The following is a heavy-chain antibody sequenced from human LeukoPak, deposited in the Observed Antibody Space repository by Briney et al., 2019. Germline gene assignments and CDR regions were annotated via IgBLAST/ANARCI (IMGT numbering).Heavy chain of an antibody. CDR3: AKDRDPRTYYDFWSGYYTGGHGMDV. CDR1: GFTFDDYA. Sequence: GASLRLSCAASGFTFDDYAMHWVRKAPGKGLEWVSGISWNCGSICYADSVKGRFTISRDNAKNSLYLQMNSLRAEDTVLYYCAKDRDPRTYYDFWSGYYTGGHGMDVWGQGTTVTVSS. J-gene: IGHJ6*02. CDR2: ISWNCGSI. D-gene: IGHD3-3*01. V-gene: IGHV3-9*01.